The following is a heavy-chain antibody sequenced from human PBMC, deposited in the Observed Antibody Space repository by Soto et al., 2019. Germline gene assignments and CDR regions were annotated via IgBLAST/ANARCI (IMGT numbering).Heavy chain of an antibody. Sequence: SETLSLTCTVSGGSISSYYWSWIRQPPGKGLEWIGYIYYSGSTNYNPSLKSRVTISVDTSKNQFSLKLSSVTAADTAVYYCASTYYYGSGSYSIPTNWGQGTLVTVSS. D-gene: IGHD3-10*01. CDR3: ASTYYYGSGSYSIPTN. CDR2: IYYSGST. V-gene: IGHV4-59*08. J-gene: IGHJ4*02. CDR1: GGSISSYY.